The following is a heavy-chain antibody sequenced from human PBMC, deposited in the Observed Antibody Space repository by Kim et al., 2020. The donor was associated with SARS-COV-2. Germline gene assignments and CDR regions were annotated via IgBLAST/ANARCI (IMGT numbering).Heavy chain of an antibody. CDR2: ISSSGSTI. CDR3: ARVSGDGYNYYYYYGMDV. CDR1: GFTFSDYY. D-gene: IGHD2-21*01. V-gene: IGHV3-11*01. Sequence: GGSLRLSCAASGFTFSDYYMSWIRQAPGKGLEWVSYISSSGSTIYYADSVKGRFTISRDNAKNSLYVQMNSLRAEDTAVYYCARVSGDGYNYYYYYGMDVWGQGTTVTVSS. J-gene: IGHJ6*02.